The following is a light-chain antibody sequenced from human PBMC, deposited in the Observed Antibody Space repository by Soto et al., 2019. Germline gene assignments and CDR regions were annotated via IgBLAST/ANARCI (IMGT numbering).Light chain of an antibody. CDR3: TAWDDSLRGWM. V-gene: IGLV1-47*02. J-gene: IGLJ3*02. CDR1: SSNVGSNH. Sequence: QLVLTQPPSASGTPGQRVTISCSGSSSNVGSNHVHWYQQLPGTAPKLLLSDNDQWPSGVPDRFSGSKSGTSASLAISGLRSEDEADYYCTAWDDSLRGWMFGGGTKLTVL. CDR2: DND.